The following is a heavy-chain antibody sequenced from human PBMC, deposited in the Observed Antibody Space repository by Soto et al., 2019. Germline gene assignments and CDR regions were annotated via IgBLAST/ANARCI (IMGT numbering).Heavy chain of an antibody. J-gene: IGHJ4*02. D-gene: IGHD3-22*01. CDR1: GFTFSRCS. CDR3: AKGYFDSTGYYYEPDY. CDR2: VSGSGAAT. V-gene: IGHV3-23*01. Sequence: GGSLRLSCAASGFTFSRCSMTWVRQAPGKGLEWVSSVSGSGAATYFANSVKGRFTIPRDNFKNTVYLVMNSLRPEDTALYYCAKGYFDSTGYYYEPDYWGQGTLVTVSS.